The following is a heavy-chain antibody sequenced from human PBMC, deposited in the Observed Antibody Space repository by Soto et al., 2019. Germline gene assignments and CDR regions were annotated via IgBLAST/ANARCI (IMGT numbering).Heavy chain of an antibody. V-gene: IGHV4-31*03. CDR2: IYYSGST. CDR1: GGSISSGGYY. Sequence: QVQLQESGPGLVKPSQTLSLTCTVSGGSISSGGYYWSWIRQHPGKGLEWIGYIYYSGSTYYNPSLKSRVXXSXDXXKNQYSLKLSSVTAADTAVYYWARYYDSSKMMFDYWGQGTLVTVSS. CDR3: ARYYDSSKMMFDY. D-gene: IGHD3-22*01. J-gene: IGHJ4*02.